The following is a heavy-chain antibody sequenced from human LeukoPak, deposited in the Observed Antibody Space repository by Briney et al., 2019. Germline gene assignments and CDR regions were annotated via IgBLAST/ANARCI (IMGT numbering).Heavy chain of an antibody. CDR1: GYTFTSYY. J-gene: IGHJ6*02. Sequence: ASVKVSCKASGYTFTSYYMHWVRRAPGQGLEWMGIINPSGGSTSYAQKFQGRVTMTRDTSTSTAYMELSSLRSEDTAVYYCARDSSGSYLYYGMDVWGQGTTVTVSS. D-gene: IGHD1-26*01. CDR2: INPSGGST. V-gene: IGHV1-46*01. CDR3: ARDSSGSYLYYGMDV.